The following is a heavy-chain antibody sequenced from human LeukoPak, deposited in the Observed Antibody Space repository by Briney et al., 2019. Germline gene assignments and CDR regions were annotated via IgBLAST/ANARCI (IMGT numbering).Heavy chain of an antibody. V-gene: IGHV4-4*02. J-gene: IGHJ2*01. D-gene: IGHD4-17*01. CDR3: ARDFGYGDYLRYWYFDL. CDR1: GGSISSSNW. CDR2: IYHSGST. Sequence: SGTLSLTCAVSGGSISSSNWWGWVRQPPGKGLEWIGEIYHSGSTNYNPSLKSRVTISVDKSKNQFSLKLSSVTAADTAVYYCARDFGYGDYLRYWYFDLWGRGTLVTVSS.